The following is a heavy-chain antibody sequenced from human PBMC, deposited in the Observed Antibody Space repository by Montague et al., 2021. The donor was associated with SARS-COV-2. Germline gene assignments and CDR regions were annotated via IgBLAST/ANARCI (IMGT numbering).Heavy chain of an antibody. D-gene: IGHD5-12*01. CDR3: ARGTGYDYYFDC. CDR1: GGSISSGGYY. J-gene: IGHJ4*02. Sequence: SETLSLTCTVSGGSISSGGYYWDWIRQPPGMGLEWIGYIYYNTGNTNYNPSLQSRVTISLDTSKNQFSLNLRPVTAADTALYFCARGTGYDYYFDCWGLGTLVTVSS. CDR2: IYYNTGNT. V-gene: IGHV4-61*08.